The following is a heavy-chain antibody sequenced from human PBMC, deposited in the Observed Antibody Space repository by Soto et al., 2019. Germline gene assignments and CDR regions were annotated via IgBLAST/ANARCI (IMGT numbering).Heavy chain of an antibody. CDR3: ARFGSGSDAFDI. CDR1: GFTFSSYA. V-gene: IGHV3-23*01. Sequence: GGSLRLSCAASGFTFSSYAMNWVRQAPGKGLEWVSGIRSSGNRTDYADSAKGRFAISRDNSKYTLYLQMNSLRAEDTAIYYCARFGSGSDAFDIWGQGTMVTVSS. J-gene: IGHJ3*02. CDR2: IRSSGNRT. D-gene: IGHD3-3*01.